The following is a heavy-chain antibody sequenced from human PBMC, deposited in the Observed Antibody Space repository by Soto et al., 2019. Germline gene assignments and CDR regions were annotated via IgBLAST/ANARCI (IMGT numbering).Heavy chain of an antibody. CDR3: ASRGGSIAARNYYYYIDV. CDR2: INAGNGNT. J-gene: IGHJ6*03. D-gene: IGHD6-13*01. Sequence: QVQLVQSGAEVKKPGASVKVSCKASGYTFTSYAMHWVRQAPGQRLEWMGWINAGNGNTKYSQKFQGRVTITRDTSARTAYMELSSLRSEDTAVYYCASRGGSIAARNYYYYIDVWGKGTTVTVSS. V-gene: IGHV1-3*01. CDR1: GYTFTSYA.